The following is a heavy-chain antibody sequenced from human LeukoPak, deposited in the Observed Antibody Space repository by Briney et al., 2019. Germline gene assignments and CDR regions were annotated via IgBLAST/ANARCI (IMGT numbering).Heavy chain of an antibody. CDR2: IYTSVST. CDR3: ARADSLGGAFDI. D-gene: IGHD1-26*01. V-gene: IGHV4-4*09. J-gene: IGHJ3*02. Sequence: SETLPLTCTVSGGSISSYYWSWIRQPPGKGLEWIGYIYTSVSTNYIPSLKSRVTISVDTSKNQFSLKLSSVTAADTAVYYCARADSLGGAFDIWGQGTMVTVSS. CDR1: GGSISSYY.